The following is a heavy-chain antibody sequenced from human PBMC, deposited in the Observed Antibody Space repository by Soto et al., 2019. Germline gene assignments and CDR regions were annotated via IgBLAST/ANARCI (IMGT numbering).Heavy chain of an antibody. D-gene: IGHD6-19*01. V-gene: IGHV3-15*01. CDR1: GFTFSNAW. J-gene: IGHJ3*02. CDR2: IKSKTDGGTT. Sequence: GGSLRLSCAASGFTFSNAWMSWVRQAPGKGLEWVGRIKSKTDGGTTDYAAPVKGRFTISRDDSKNTLYLQMNSLKTEDTAVYYCTTLLKQWLVLSGAFDIWGQGTMVTVSS. CDR3: TTLLKQWLVLSGAFDI.